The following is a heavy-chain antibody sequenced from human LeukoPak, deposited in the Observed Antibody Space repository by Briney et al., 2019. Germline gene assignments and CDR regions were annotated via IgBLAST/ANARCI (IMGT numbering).Heavy chain of an antibody. J-gene: IGHJ1*01. D-gene: IGHD2/OR15-2a*01. V-gene: IGHV3-30*04. CDR1: GFTFSSYA. CDR2: ISYEGSNK. CDR3: ATNLIGGGEYFQQ. Sequence: QTGGSLRLSCAASGFTFSSYAMHWVRQAPGKGLEWVAVISYEGSNKYYADSVKGRFTISRDNSKNTLYLQMNSLGAEDTAVYYCATNLIGGGEYFQQWGQGTLVTVSS.